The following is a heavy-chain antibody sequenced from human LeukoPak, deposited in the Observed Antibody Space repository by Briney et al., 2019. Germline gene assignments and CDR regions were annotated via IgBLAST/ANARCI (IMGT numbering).Heavy chain of an antibody. J-gene: IGHJ4*02. CDR3: AREPVQRYYYDTSGYFDY. CDR1: GYTFTGYY. V-gene: IGHV1-2*02. CDR2: INPNSGGT. Sequence: GASVKVSCKASGYTFTGYYMHWVRQAPGQGLEWMGWINPNSGGTNYAQKFQGRVTMTRDTSISTACMELSRLRSDDTAVYYCAREPVQRYYYDTSGYFDYWGQGTLVTVSS. D-gene: IGHD3-22*01.